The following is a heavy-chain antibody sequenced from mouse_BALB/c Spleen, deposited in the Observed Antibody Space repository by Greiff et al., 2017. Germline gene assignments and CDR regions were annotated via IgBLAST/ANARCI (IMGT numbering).Heavy chain of an antibody. V-gene: IGHV14-3*02. CDR2: IDPANGNT. D-gene: IGHD4-1*01. Sequence: VQLKQSGAELVKPGASLKFSCTASGFNIKDSYMHWVKQRPEQGLEWIGRIDPANGNTKYDPKFQGKATITADTSSNTAYLQLSSLTSEDTAVYYSARVWDSFAYWGQGTLVTVSA. CDR1: GFNIKDSY. CDR3: ARVWDSFAY. J-gene: IGHJ3*01.